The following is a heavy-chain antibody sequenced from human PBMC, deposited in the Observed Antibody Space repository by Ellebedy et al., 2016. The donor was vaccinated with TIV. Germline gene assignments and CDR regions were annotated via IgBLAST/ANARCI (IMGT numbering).Heavy chain of an antibody. CDR2: IKQDGSEK. CDR1: GFTFSSYW. D-gene: IGHD1-26*01. Sequence: GESLKISCAASGFTFSSYWMSWVRQAPGKGLEWVANIKQDGSEKYYVDSVKGRFTISRDNAKNSLYLQMNSLRAEDTAVYYCVVGATWYYFDYWGQGTLVTVSS. CDR3: VVGATWYYFDY. V-gene: IGHV3-7*01. J-gene: IGHJ4*02.